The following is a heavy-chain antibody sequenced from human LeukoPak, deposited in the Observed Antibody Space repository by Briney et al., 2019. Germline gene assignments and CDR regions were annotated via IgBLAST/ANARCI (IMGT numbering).Heavy chain of an antibody. CDR1: GGTFSSYA. J-gene: IGHJ6*04. V-gene: IGHV1-69*06. Sequence: KVSCKASGGTFSSYAISWVRQAPGQGLEWMGGIIPIFGTANYAQKFQGRVTITADKSTSTAYMELSSLRSEDTAVYYCARVPDFDYYYYGMDVWGKGTTVTVS. CDR2: IIPIFGTA. CDR3: ARVPDFDYYYYGMDV. D-gene: IGHD2-21*02.